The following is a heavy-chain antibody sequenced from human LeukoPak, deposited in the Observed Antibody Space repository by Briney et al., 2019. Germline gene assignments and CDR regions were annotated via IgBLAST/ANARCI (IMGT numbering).Heavy chain of an antibody. CDR3: AKGSRGYTHYYFDY. CDR1: GFSFSGYA. D-gene: IGHD2-15*01. Sequence: GSLRLSCASSGFSFSGYAMNWVRQAPGKGLELVSSISGSGATTSYADSVKGRFITSKDTSSDTLYLQMNSLRAEDTAVYYCAKGSRGYTHYYFDYWGQGTLVTVSS. J-gene: IGHJ4*02. CDR2: ISGSGATT. V-gene: IGHV3-23*01.